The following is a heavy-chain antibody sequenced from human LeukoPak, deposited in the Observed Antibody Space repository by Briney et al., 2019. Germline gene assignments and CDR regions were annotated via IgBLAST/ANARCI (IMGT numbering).Heavy chain of an antibody. CDR2: INPVGGVT. CDR1: GYIFTNYY. Sequence: ASVKVSCKASGYIFTNYYLYWVRQAPGQGLEWMGVINPVGGVTTYAQRFQGRVTMTRDTSTSTFDMELSSLRSEDTAVYCCARGDGSGSYIYWGQGTLVTVSS. J-gene: IGHJ4*02. CDR3: ARGDGSGSYIY. V-gene: IGHV1-46*01. D-gene: IGHD3-10*01.